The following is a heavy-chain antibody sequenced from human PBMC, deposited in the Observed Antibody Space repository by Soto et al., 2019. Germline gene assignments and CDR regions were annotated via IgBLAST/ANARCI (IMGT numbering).Heavy chain of an antibody. CDR1: GGTFSSYT. Sequence: QVQLVQSGAEVKKPGSSVKVSCKASGGTFSSYTISWVRQAPGQGLEWMGRISPILGIANYAQKFQGRVTITADKSTSTAYMELSSLRSEDTAVYYCARDLVYCSSTSCQYYFDYWGQGTLVTVSS. J-gene: IGHJ4*02. CDR2: ISPILGIA. V-gene: IGHV1-69*08. D-gene: IGHD2-2*01. CDR3: ARDLVYCSSTSCQYYFDY.